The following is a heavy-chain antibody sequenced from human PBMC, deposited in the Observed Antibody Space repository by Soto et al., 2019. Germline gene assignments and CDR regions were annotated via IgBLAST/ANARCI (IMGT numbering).Heavy chain of an antibody. D-gene: IGHD2-8*01. V-gene: IGHV3-48*02. Sequence: TRGSLRLSCAASGFTFSSYSMNWVRQAPGKGLEWVSYISSSGSTIYYADSVKGRFTISRDNAKNSLYLQMNSLRDEDTAVYYCARDLRMVYAIDFDYWGQGTLVTVSS. J-gene: IGHJ4*02. CDR1: GFTFSSYS. CDR3: ARDLRMVYAIDFDY. CDR2: ISSSGSTI.